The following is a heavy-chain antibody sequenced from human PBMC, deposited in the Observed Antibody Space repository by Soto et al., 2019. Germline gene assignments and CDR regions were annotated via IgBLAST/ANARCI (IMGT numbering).Heavy chain of an antibody. Sequence: SDTLSLTCAVYGGSFSGYYWSWIRQPPGKGLEWIGEINHSGSTNYNPSLKSRVTISVDTSKNQFSLKLSSVTAADTAVYYCARGWSSGWTYYYYYGMDVWGQGTTVT. V-gene: IGHV4-34*01. D-gene: IGHD6-19*01. J-gene: IGHJ6*02. CDR1: GGSFSGYY. CDR2: INHSGST. CDR3: ARGWSSGWTYYYYYGMDV.